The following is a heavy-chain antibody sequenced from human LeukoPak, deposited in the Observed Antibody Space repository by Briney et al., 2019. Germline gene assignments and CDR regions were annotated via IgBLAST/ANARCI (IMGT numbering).Heavy chain of an antibody. CDR3: ARESSSSLDFDY. J-gene: IGHJ4*02. Sequence: SETLSLTCPVSGGSISSSSYYWGWIRQPPGKGLEWIGSIHYSGSTYYNPSLKSRVTISVDTSKNQFSLKLSSVTAADTAVYYCARESSSSLDFDYWGQGTLVTVSS. CDR2: IHYSGST. V-gene: IGHV4-39*07. D-gene: IGHD6-6*01. CDR1: GGSISSSSYY.